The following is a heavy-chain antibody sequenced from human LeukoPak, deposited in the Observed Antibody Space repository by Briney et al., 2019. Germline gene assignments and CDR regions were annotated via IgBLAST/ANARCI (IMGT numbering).Heavy chain of an antibody. CDR1: GGSFSGYY. V-gene: IGHV4-34*01. J-gene: IGHJ2*01. D-gene: IGHD6-13*01. Sequence: SETLSLTCAVYGGSFSGYYWSWIRQPPGKGPEWIGEINHSGSTNYNPSLKSRVTISVDTSKNQFSLKLSSVTAADTAVYYCARSAAYSSSWYPYWYFDLWGRGTLVTVSS. CDR3: ARSAAYSSSWYPYWYFDL. CDR2: INHSGST.